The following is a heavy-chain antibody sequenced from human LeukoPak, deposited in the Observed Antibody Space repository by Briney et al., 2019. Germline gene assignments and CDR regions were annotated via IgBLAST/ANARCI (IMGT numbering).Heavy chain of an antibody. CDR3: ARSERERIVLEVYAYFDY. CDR1: GGSISSSSYY. J-gene: IGHJ4*02. Sequence: SETLSLTCTVSGGSISSSSYYWGWIRQPPGKGLEWIGSIYYSGSTYYNPSLKSRVTISVDTSNNQFSLKLSSVTAAGTAVYYCARSERERIVLEVYAYFDYWGQGTLVTDSS. V-gene: IGHV4-39*01. CDR2: IYYSGST. D-gene: IGHD2-8*02.